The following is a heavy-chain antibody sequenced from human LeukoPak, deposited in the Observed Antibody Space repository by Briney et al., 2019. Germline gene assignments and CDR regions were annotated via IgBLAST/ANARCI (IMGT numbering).Heavy chain of an antibody. CDR2: IYPGDSSV. Sequence: GESLKISCKTYGYIFTDYWIGWVRQMPGKGLEWMGIIYPGDSSVTYSPSFQDQVTLSTDKSISTTYLQWGSLKASDTAMYYCAKLRRHFYPNRAYSGDDAFDVWGQGTMVTVSS. D-gene: IGHD3-16*01. J-gene: IGHJ3*01. V-gene: IGHV5-51*01. CDR3: AKLRRHFYPNRAYSGDDAFDV. CDR1: GYIFTDYW.